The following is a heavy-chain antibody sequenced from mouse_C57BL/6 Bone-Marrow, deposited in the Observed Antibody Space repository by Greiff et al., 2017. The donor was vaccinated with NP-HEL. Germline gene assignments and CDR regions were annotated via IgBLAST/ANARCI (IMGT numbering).Heavy chain of an antibody. J-gene: IGHJ4*01. CDR2: IRSKSNNYAT. V-gene: IGHV10-1*01. CDR3: VRQRRLRAMDY. Sequence: DVKLVESGGGLVQPKGSLKLSCAASGFSFNTYAMNWVRQAPGKGLEWVARIRSKSNNYATYYADSVKDRFTISRDDSESMLYLQMNNLQTEDTAMYYCVRQRRLRAMDYWGQGTSVTVSS. CDR1: GFSFNTYA.